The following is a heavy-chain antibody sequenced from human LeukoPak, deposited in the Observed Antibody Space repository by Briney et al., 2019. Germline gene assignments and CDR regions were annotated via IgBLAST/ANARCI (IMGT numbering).Heavy chain of an antibody. J-gene: IGHJ4*02. CDR3: ASTRDGYNQD. CDR1: GYTFTSYG. Sequence: ASVKVSCKASGYTFTSYGISWVRQAPGQGLEWMGWISAYNGNTNYAQKFQGRVTITTDESTSTAYMELSSLRSEDTAVYYCASTRDGYNQDWGQGTLVTVSS. V-gene: IGHV1-18*01. D-gene: IGHD5-24*01. CDR2: ISAYNGNT.